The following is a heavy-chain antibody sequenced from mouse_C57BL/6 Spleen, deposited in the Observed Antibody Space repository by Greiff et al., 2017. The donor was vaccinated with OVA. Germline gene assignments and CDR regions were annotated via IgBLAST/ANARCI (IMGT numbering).Heavy chain of an antibody. Sequence: QVQLQQPGAELVKPGASVKMSCKASGYTFTSYWITWVKQRPGQGLEWIGDIYPGSGSTNYNEKFKSKATLTVDTSSSTAYMQLSSLTSEDSAVYYCARGDGYDAGLYFDYWGQGTTLTVSS. D-gene: IGHD2-2*01. CDR2: IYPGSGST. V-gene: IGHV1-55*01. J-gene: IGHJ2*01. CDR3: ARGDGYDAGLYFDY. CDR1: GYTFTSYW.